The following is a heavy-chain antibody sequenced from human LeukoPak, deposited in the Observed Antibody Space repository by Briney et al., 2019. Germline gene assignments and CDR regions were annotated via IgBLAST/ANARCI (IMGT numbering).Heavy chain of an antibody. CDR1: EFSVGSNY. CDR2: IYSGGST. Sequence: PGGSLRLSCAASEFSVGSNYMTWVRQAPGKGLEWVSLIYSGGSTYYADSVKGRFTISRDNAKNSLYLQMNSLRAEDTAMYYCARVSPNTVTTLQYFDYWGQGTLVTVSS. D-gene: IGHD4-17*01. J-gene: IGHJ4*02. V-gene: IGHV3-66*01. CDR3: ARVSPNTVTTLQYFDY.